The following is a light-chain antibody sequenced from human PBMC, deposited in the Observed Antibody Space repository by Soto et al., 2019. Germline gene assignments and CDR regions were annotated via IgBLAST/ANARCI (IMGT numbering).Light chain of an antibody. CDR2: DAS. J-gene: IGKJ1*01. Sequence: DIKMTQSPSTLSASVGDRVTITCRASQSISSWLAWYQQKPGKAPKLLIYDASSLESGVPSRFSGSGSGTEFTLTISSLQPDDFATYYCQQHYITPWTFGQGTKVDIK. CDR3: QQHYITPWT. CDR1: QSISSW. V-gene: IGKV1-5*01.